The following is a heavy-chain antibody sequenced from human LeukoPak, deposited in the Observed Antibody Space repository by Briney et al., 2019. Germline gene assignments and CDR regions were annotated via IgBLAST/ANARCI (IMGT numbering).Heavy chain of an antibody. Sequence: SETLSLTCSVSGYSISSGNYWGWIRLPPGKGLQWIGSIYHSGSTYYNPSLKSRVTISVDTSKNQFSLNLTSVTAADTAVYYCARFTPQGYGWGGYNRFDPWGQGTLVTVSS. CDR1: GYSISSGNY. CDR2: IYHSGST. CDR3: ARFTPQGYGWGGYNRFDP. J-gene: IGHJ5*02. V-gene: IGHV4-38-2*01. D-gene: IGHD3-16*01.